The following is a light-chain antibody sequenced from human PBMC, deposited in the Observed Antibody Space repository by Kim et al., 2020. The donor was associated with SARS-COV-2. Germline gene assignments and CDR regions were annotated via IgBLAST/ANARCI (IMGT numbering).Light chain of an antibody. CDR2: GAS. V-gene: IGKV3-20*01. CDR1: QSVSSSY. CDR3: QQYGSSPPST. J-gene: IGKJ5*01. Sequence: PGVRATLSCRASQSVSSSYVAWYQQKPGQAPRLLIYGASSRATGIPDRFSGSGSGTDFTLTISRLEPEDFAVYYCQQYGSSPPSTFGQGTRLEIK.